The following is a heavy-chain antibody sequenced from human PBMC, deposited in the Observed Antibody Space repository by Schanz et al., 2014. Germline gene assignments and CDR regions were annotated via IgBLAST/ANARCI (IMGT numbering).Heavy chain of an antibody. J-gene: IGHJ4*02. CDR3: AKDHYDVLTGYQYYFDY. CDR2: INGSGNAT. V-gene: IGHV3-23*01. CDR1: GFTFATYA. D-gene: IGHD3-9*01. Sequence: EVKLLESGGGLVQPGGSLRLSCAASGFTFATYAMSWVRQAPGKGLEWVAAINGSGNATYYADSVKGRFTISRDNSRNTLFLQMKRLRVEDTAVYFCAKDHYDVLTGYQYYFDYWGPGRLVTVSS.